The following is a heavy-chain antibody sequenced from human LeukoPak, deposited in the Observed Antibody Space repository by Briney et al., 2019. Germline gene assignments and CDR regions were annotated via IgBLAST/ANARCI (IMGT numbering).Heavy chain of an antibody. J-gene: IGHJ3*02. V-gene: IGHV3-7*01. CDR3: ARDVAVAGFAFDI. CDR2: IKQDGSEK. Sequence: GGSLRLSCAASGFTFSSYWMSWVRQAPGKGLEWVANIKQDGSEKYYVDSVKGRFTISRDNAKNSLYLQMNSLRAEDTDVYYCARDVAVAGFAFDIWGQGTMVTVSS. D-gene: IGHD6-19*01. CDR1: GFTFSSYW.